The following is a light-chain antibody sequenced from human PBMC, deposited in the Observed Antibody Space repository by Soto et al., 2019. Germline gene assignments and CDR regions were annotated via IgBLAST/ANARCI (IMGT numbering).Light chain of an antibody. CDR3: QQYDNSPRALT. CDR2: GAS. J-gene: IGKJ4*01. V-gene: IGKV3-20*01. CDR1: QSVSSTY. Sequence: EIVLTQSPGTLSLSPGERATLSCRASQSVSSTYLAWYQQKPGQAPRLLMYGASSRATGIPDRFSGSGSGTDFTLTISRLEPEDFAVYYCQQYDNSPRALTFGGGTKVEIQ.